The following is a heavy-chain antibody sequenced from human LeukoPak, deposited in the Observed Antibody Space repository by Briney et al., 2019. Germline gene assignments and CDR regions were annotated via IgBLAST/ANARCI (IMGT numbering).Heavy chain of an antibody. CDR1: GFTFDDYA. D-gene: IGHD1-26*01. V-gene: IGHV3-9*01. CDR2: ISWNSGSI. CDR3: AKPQGGSLSSNYCYGMDV. J-gene: IGHJ6*02. Sequence: GGSLRLSCAAYGFTFDDYAMHWVRQAPGKGLEWVSGISWNSGSIGYADSVKGRFTISRDNAKNSLYLQMNSLRAEDTALYYCAKPQGGSLSSNYCYGMDVWGQGTTVTVSS.